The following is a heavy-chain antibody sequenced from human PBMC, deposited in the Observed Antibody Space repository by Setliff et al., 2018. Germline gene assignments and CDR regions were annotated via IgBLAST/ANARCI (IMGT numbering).Heavy chain of an antibody. V-gene: IGHV4-30-2*01. D-gene: IGHD5-18*01. Sequence: PSETLSLTCTVSGGSINSLGYSWSWIRQPPGKGLVWIGYIYHTGSTYYNPSLKSRVTISVDKSKNHFSLKLSSVSAADTAMYYCARSYSYGYPDYWGQGTLVTAPQ. J-gene: IGHJ4*02. CDR3: ARSYSYGYPDY. CDR1: GGSINSLGYS. CDR2: IYHTGST.